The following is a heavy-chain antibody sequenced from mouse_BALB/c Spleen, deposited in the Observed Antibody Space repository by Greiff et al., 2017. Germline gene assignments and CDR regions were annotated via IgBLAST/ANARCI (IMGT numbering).Heavy chain of an antibody. Sequence: EVMLVESGGGLVQPGGSRKLSCAASGFTFSDYGMAWVRQAPGKGPEWVAFISNLAYSIYYADTVTGRFTISRENAKNTLYLEMSSLRSEDTAMYYCARGDYDYGPFAYWGQGTLVTVSA. CDR3: ARGDYDYGPFAY. J-gene: IGHJ3*01. CDR2: ISNLAYSI. V-gene: IGHV5-15*01. D-gene: IGHD2-4*01. CDR1: GFTFSDYG.